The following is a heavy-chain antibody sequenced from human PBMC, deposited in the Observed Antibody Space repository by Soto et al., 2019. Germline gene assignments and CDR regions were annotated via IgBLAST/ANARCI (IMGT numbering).Heavy chain of an antibody. CDR3: ARDPSARYGGNSIDY. Sequence: SVKVSCKASGGTFSSYAISWVRQAPGQGLEWMGGIIPIFGTANYAQKFQGRVTITADESTSTAYMELRSLRSDDTAVYYCARDPSARYGGNSIDYWGQGTLVTVSS. CDR2: IIPIFGTA. J-gene: IGHJ4*02. CDR1: GGTFSSYA. V-gene: IGHV1-69*13. D-gene: IGHD4-17*01.